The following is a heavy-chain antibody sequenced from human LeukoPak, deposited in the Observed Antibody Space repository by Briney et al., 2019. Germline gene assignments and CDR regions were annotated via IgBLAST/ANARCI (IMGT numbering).Heavy chain of an antibody. J-gene: IGHJ4*02. CDR3: GGAPYYYYSSVFSHY. D-gene: IGHD3-22*01. CDR1: GFTFSDYY. CDR2: ISSSGSTI. Sequence: GGSLRLSCAASGFTFSDYYMSWIRQAPGKGLEWVSYISSSGSTIYYADSVKGRFTISRDNAKNSLYLQMSSLRAEDTAVYYCGGAPYYYYSSVFSHYGGGAPLATVPP. V-gene: IGHV3-11*01.